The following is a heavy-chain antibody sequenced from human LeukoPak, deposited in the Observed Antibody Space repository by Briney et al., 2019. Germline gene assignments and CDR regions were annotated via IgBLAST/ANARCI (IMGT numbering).Heavy chain of an antibody. D-gene: IGHD6-6*01. V-gene: IGHV3-48*01. J-gene: IGHJ4*02. Sequence: GGSLRLSCAASGFTFHNNGMSWVRQTPGKGLEWVSYISSSSSTIYYADSVKGRFTISRDNAKNSLYLQMNSLRAEDTAVYYCARDSGSSGVNYWGQGTLVTVSS. CDR2: ISSSSSTI. CDR3: ARDSGSSGVNY. CDR1: GFTFHNNG.